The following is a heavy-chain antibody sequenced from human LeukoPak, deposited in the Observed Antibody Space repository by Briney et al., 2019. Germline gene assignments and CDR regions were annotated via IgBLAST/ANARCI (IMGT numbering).Heavy chain of an antibody. V-gene: IGHV4-34*01. D-gene: IGHD1-26*01. CDR1: GGSFSGYY. J-gene: IGHJ4*02. CDR2: INHSGST. Sequence: SETLSLTCAVYGGSFSGYYWSWIRQPPGKGLEWIGEINHSGSTNYNPSLKRRVTISVDTSKNQFSLKLSSVTAADTAVYYCASGRGSYYAYWGQGTLVTVSS. CDR3: ASGRGSYYAY.